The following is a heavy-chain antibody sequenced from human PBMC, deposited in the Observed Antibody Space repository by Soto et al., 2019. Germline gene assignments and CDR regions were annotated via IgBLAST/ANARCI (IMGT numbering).Heavy chain of an antibody. CDR2: ISSSSSYI. CDR1: GFTFSSYS. Sequence: EVQLVESGGGLVKPGGSLRLSCAASGFTFSSYSMNWVRQAPGKGLEWVSSISSSSSYIYYADSVKGRFTISRDNAKNSLYLQMNSLRAEDTAVYYCARDRDSSGWYASHDYWGQGTLVTVSS. CDR3: ARDRDSSGWYASHDY. J-gene: IGHJ4*02. V-gene: IGHV3-21*01. D-gene: IGHD6-19*01.